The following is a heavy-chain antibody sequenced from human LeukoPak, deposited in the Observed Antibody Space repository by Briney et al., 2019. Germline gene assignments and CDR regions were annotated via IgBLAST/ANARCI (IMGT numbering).Heavy chain of an antibody. J-gene: IGHJ4*02. CDR2: IYAYNGNT. CDR3: ARVIVVLVAAPGYLAVAGQGCDY. CDR1: GHTFTSYD. Sequence: GASVKVSCKASGHTFTSYDISWVRQAPGQGLAWMGWIYAYNGNTNYAQKLQGRVTMTTDTSTSTAYMELRSLRSDDAAVYYCARVIVVLVAAPGYLAVAGQGCDYWGQGTLVTVSS. D-gene: IGHD2-15*01. V-gene: IGHV1-18*01.